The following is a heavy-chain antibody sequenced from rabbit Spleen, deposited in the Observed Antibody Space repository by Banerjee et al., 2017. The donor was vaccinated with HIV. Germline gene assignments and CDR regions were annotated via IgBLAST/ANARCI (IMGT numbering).Heavy chain of an antibody. Sequence: QEQLVESGGGLVQPEGSLKLSCTASGFSFSDKAVMCWVRQAPGKGLEWIACINAITGRAVYASWAKGRFTFSKTSSTTVTLQMTSLTAADTATYFCSRDLYDVIGWNFGWCGPGSLVTVS. CDR2: INAITGRA. V-gene: IGHV1S45*01. D-gene: IGHD4-1*01. CDR1: GFSFSDKAV. CDR3: SRDLYDVIGWNFGW. J-gene: IGHJ4*01.